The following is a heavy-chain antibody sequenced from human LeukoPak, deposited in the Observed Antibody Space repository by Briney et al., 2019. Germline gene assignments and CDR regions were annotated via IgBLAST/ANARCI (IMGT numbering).Heavy chain of an antibody. CDR1: GVSISSYY. V-gene: IGHV4-59*08. J-gene: IGHJ4*02. CDR2: IFYSGNT. D-gene: IGHD1-26*01. Sequence: SETLSLTCTVSGVSISSYYWSWIRQPPGRGLEWIGYIFYSGNTIYNPSLRSRVTISADTSKNHFSLRLRSVTAADTAVYYCARLAAISGSDYPDDWGQGTLVTVSS. CDR3: ARLAAISGSDYPDD.